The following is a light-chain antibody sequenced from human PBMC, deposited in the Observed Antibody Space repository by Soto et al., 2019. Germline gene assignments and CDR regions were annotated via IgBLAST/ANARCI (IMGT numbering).Light chain of an antibody. CDR3: SSYTSSSPTYV. CDR2: DVS. V-gene: IGLV2-14*01. CDR1: SSDVGDYNY. J-gene: IGLJ1*01. Sequence: QSELKQAASVSGSPGQSITISCTGTSSDVGDYNYVSWYQQHPGIAPKLTIYDVSSRSPGVCNRFFGSNNGNTTSLPISGLKAEDEADDYCSSYTSSSPTYVFGAGTKVTVL.